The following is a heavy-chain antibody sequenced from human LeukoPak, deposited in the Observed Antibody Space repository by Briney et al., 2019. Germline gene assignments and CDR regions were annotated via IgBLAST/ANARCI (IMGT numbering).Heavy chain of an antibody. J-gene: IGHJ4*02. CDR3: ARGAPYDSSGYPSFDY. Sequence: SETLSLTCTVSGSSIRSYYWSWIRQPPGKGLEWIAYIYYSGSTNYNPSLKSRVTISVDTSKNQFSLKLSSVTAADTAVYYCARGAPYDSSGYPSFDYWGQGTLVTVSS. V-gene: IGHV4-59*12. CDR2: IYYSGST. CDR1: GSSIRSYY. D-gene: IGHD3-22*01.